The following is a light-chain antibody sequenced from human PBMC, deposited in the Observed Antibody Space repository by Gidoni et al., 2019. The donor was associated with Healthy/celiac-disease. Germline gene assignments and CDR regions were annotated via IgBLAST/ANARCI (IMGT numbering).Light chain of an antibody. V-gene: IGKV3-20*01. CDR3: QQYGSSPQSMYT. CDR2: GAS. CDR1: QSVRSSY. Sequence: DIVLTQSPGTLSLSPGERATLSCRASQSVRSSYLAWYQQNPGQAPRLLIDGASSRATGIPDRFSGSGSGTDFTLTISRLEPEDFAVYYCQQYGSSPQSMYTFGQGTKLEIK. J-gene: IGKJ2*01.